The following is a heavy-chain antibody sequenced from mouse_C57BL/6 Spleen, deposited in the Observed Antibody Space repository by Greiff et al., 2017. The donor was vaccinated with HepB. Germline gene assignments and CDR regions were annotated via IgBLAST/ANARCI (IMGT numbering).Heavy chain of an antibody. Sequence: DVMLVESGGGLVQPGGSLSLSCAASGFTFTDYYMSWVRQPPGKALEWLGFIRNKANGYTTEYSASVKGRFTISRDNSQSILYLQMNALRAEDSATYYCASSLYYDYDGGMDYWGQGTSVTVSS. V-gene: IGHV7-3*01. D-gene: IGHD2-4*01. CDR3: ASSLYYDYDGGMDY. J-gene: IGHJ4*01. CDR2: IRNKANGYTT. CDR1: GFTFTDYY.